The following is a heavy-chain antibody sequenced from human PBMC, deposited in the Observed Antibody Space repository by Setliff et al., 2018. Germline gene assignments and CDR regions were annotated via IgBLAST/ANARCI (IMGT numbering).Heavy chain of an antibody. CDR1: GYTFTNYG. Sequence: APVKVSCKASGYTFTNYGVTWARQAPGQGLEWMGWIGAYNGNTYNAHKFQGRVTMTSDTSTSTVYMGLRSLRSDDTAVYYCARVTIAVAGYFDFWGQGTLVTVSS. J-gene: IGHJ4*02. D-gene: IGHD6-19*01. CDR3: ARVTIAVAGYFDF. V-gene: IGHV1-18*01. CDR2: IGAYNGNT.